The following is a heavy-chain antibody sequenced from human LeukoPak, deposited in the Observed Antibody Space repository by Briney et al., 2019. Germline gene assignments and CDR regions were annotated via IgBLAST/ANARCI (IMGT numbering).Heavy chain of an antibody. CDR1: GYTFTGYY. D-gene: IGHD3-3*01. J-gene: IGHJ4*02. CDR2: INPNSGGT. CDR3: ARDGDDFWSGYPGGPPDY. V-gene: IGHV1-2*02. Sequence: ASVKVSCKASGYTFTGYYMHWVRQAPGQGLEWMGWINPNSGGTNYAQKFQGRVTMTRDTSISTAYMELSRLRSDDTAVYYCARDGDDFWSGYPGGPPDYWGQGTLVTVSS.